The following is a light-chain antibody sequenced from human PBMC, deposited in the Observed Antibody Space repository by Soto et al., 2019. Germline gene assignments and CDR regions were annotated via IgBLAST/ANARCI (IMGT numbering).Light chain of an antibody. CDR2: GAS. CDR1: QSVSSSY. Sequence: EIVLTQSPGTPSLSPGERATLSCRASQSVSSSYLAWYQQKPGQAPRLLIYGASSRATGIPDRFSGSGSGTDFALTISRLGPEDFAVYYFQQYGSSPPFGQGTRVEIK. J-gene: IGKJ5*01. CDR3: QQYGSSPP. V-gene: IGKV3-20*01.